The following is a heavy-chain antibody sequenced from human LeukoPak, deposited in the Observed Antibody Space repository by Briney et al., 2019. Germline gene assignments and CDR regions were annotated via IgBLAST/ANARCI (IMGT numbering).Heavy chain of an antibody. J-gene: IGHJ4*02. CDR3: AKQLGYCSDGSCYFPY. CDR1: GFTFSSSS. V-gene: IGHV3-23*01. CDR2: ISNNGGYT. D-gene: IGHD2-15*01. Sequence: GGSLRLSCAASGFTFSSSSMSWVRQAPGKGLEWVSAISNNGGYTYYADSVQGRFTISRDNSKSTLCLQMNSLRAEDTAVYYCAKQLGYCSDGSCYFPYWGQGTMVTVSS.